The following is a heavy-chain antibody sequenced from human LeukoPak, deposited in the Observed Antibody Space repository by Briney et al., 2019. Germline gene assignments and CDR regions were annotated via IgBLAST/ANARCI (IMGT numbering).Heavy chain of an antibody. CDR3: AKDIVVVPAAGDYFDY. V-gene: IGHV3-11*01. J-gene: IGHJ4*02. Sequence: PGGSLRLSCAASGFTFSDYYMSWIRQAPGKGLEWVSYISSSGSTIYYADSVKGRFTISRDNAKNTLYLQMTSLRAEDTAVYYCAKDIVVVPAAGDYFDYWGQGALVTVSS. CDR2: ISSSGSTI. D-gene: IGHD2-2*01. CDR1: GFTFSDYY.